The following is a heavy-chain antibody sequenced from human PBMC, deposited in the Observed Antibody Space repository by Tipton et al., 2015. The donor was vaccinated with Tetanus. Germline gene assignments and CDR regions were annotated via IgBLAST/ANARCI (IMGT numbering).Heavy chain of an antibody. Sequence: TLSLTCAVYGGSFSNYYLTWIRRPPGQGLEWIGEIHPSGITNYNPSLINRVTISVDTSKNQFSLRLTSVTAADTAVYFCARGLDPYKSGNLWGQGTLVTVSS. V-gene: IGHV4-34*01. CDR1: GGSFSNYY. J-gene: IGHJ5*02. CDR2: IHPSGIT. CDR3: ARGLDPYKSGNL. D-gene: IGHD5-24*01.